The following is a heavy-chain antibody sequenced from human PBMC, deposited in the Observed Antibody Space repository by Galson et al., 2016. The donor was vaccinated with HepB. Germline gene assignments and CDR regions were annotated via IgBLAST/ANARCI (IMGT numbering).Heavy chain of an antibody. V-gene: IGHV3-72*01. Sequence: SLRLSCAASGLTFSDHYMDWVHQAPGKGLEWVGRIRDKANNYTTEYAASVEGRFSVSTDESKNSLYLQMNSLETEDTAVYYCAKPTNSDAFHIWGQGTMVTVSS. D-gene: IGHD5-12*01. J-gene: IGHJ3*02. CDR3: AKPTNSDAFHI. CDR2: IRDKANNYTT. CDR1: GLTFSDHY.